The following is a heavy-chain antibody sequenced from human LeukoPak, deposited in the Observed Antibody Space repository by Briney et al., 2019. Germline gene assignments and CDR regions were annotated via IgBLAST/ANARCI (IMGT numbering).Heavy chain of an antibody. CDR2: MTPNSGNT. V-gene: IGHV1-8*01. CDR3: AREGTVSSLDY. Sequence: ASVKVSCKASGYTFTNYDINWVRQATGQGLEWMGRMTPNSGNTDYAQKFRGRVTMTRNTSISTAYMELSSLRSEDTAVYYCAREGTVSSLDYWGQGTPVTVSS. CDR1: GYTFTNYD. D-gene: IGHD6-13*01. J-gene: IGHJ4*02.